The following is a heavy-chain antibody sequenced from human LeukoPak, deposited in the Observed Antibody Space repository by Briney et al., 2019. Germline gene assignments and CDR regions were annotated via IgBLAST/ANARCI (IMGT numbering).Heavy chain of an antibody. V-gene: IGHV5-51*01. CDR1: GYNFNTYW. CDR3: ARRGGGGGSFDY. Sequence: GESLKISCKGSGYNFNTYWIGWVRQMPGKGLEWMGIIYPSDSDTRDGPSFQGQVTISADKSITTAYLQWSSLKASDTAMYYCARRGGGGGSFDYWGQGTLVIVSP. CDR2: IYPSDSDT. J-gene: IGHJ4*02. D-gene: IGHD3-16*01.